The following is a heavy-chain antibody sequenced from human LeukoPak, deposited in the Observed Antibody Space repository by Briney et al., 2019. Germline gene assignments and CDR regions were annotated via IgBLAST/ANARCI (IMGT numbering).Heavy chain of an antibody. J-gene: IGHJ4*02. Sequence: GRSLRLSCAASEFTFSNYGMHWVRQAPGKGLEWVAVISYDGSNKYYADSVKGRFTISRDNSKNTLYLQMNSLRAEDTAVYYCTNTDDYGDYWGQGTLVTVSS. V-gene: IGHV3-30*18. CDR2: ISYDGSNK. CDR3: TNTDDYGDY. CDR1: EFTFSNYG.